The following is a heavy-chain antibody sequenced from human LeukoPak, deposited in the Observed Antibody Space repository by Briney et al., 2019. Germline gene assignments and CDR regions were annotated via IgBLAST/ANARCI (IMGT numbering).Heavy chain of an antibody. V-gene: IGHV1-3*02. D-gene: IGHD4-23*01. CDR2: TNGATGNT. J-gene: IGHJ4*02. CDR3: ARSPGGNARTWLDY. CDR1: GYTFTNYA. Sequence: GASVKVSCKASGYTFTNYALHWVRQAPGQSLEWMGWTNGATGNTRFSQDFQGRLTITIDTSASTGYVELSSLRSEVTAVYYCARSPGGNARTWLDYWGQGTLVTVSS.